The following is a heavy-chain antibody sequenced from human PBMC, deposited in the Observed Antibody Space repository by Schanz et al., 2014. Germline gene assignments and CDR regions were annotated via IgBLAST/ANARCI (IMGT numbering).Heavy chain of an antibody. Sequence: PGGSLRLSCAASGFTFSDYYMTWIRQAPGKGLEWVSDISDSGDSTHYADSVKGRFTISRDNAKNSLFLQMNSLSAEDTAVYHCAKVAPAATYLDSWGLGTLVTVSS. CDR2: ISDSGDST. J-gene: IGHJ4*02. V-gene: IGHV3-11*01. CDR3: AKVAPAATYLDS. D-gene: IGHD2-2*01. CDR1: GFTFSDYY.